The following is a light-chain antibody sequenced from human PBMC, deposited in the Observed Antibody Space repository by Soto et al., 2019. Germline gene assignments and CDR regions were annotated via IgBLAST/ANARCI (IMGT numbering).Light chain of an antibody. Sequence: EIVMTQSPATLSVSPGERATLSCRASQSVINSYLAWYQQKPGQAPRLLIYGVSTRATGIPARFSGSGSGKEFTLTISSLQSEDFAVYYCQQYSSWPLTFGGGTKVEIK. V-gene: IGKV3-15*01. CDR1: QSVINSY. CDR3: QQYSSWPLT. CDR2: GVS. J-gene: IGKJ4*01.